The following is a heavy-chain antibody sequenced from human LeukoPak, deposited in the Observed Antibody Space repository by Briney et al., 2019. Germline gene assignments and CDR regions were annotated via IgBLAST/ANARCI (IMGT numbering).Heavy chain of an antibody. V-gene: IGHV3-74*01. J-gene: IGHJ5*02. CDR3: FRAKYGSGSCWGCFDP. D-gene: IGHD3-10*01. Sequence: GGSLRLSFAPSGFTFSNDWMHWVRQAPGKGLAWVSRINNDGSSTSYSDSVKGRFTTSRDNAKNTLYLQINNLRVEDTGIYYCFRAKYGSGSCWGCFDPWGQGTLVTVSS. CDR1: GFTFSNDW. CDR2: INNDGSST.